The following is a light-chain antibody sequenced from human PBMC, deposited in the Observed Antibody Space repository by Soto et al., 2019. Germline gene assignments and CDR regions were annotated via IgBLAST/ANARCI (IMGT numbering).Light chain of an antibody. CDR3: HESYSSPYT. J-gene: IGKJ2*01. V-gene: IGKV1-39*01. CDR2: AAS. Sequence: DIQITQSPSSLSASVGDRVTITCRASESIINYISWYQQKPGKAPKLLIYAASSLHSGVPSRFRGDGSGTEFTLTISSLQPEDFATYYCHESYSSPYTFGQGTKVEIK. CDR1: ESIINY.